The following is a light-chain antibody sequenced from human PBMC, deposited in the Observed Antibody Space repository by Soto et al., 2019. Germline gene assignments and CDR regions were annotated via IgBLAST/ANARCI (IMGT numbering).Light chain of an antibody. CDR2: QDS. CDR1: KLGDKY. CDR3: QAWDSSTYVV. V-gene: IGLV3-1*01. J-gene: IGLJ2*01. Sequence: SYELTQPPSVSVSPGQTASITCSGEKLGDKYACWYQQKPGQSPVLVIYQDSKRPSGIPERFSGSNSGNTATLTISGTQAMDEADYYCQAWDSSTYVVFGGWTKLTVL.